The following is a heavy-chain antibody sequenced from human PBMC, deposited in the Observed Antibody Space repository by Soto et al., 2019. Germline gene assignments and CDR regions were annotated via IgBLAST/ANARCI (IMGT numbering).Heavy chain of an antibody. D-gene: IGHD4-17*01. CDR2: LSHGGAYT. Sequence: GGSLRLSCAASGFSFSTYSMAWVRQAPGKGPEWVSGLSHGGAYTFYADSVKGRFTISVDISQNTVYLQMNSLGTEDTAVYYCAKWSGYGDAWGQGTLVTVSS. J-gene: IGHJ4*02. CDR3: AKWSGYGDA. CDR1: GFSFSTYS. V-gene: IGHV3-23*01.